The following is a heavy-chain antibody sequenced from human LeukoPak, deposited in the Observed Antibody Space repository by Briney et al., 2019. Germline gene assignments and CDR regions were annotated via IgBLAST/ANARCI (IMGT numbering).Heavy chain of an antibody. V-gene: IGHV4-4*07. D-gene: IGHD1-26*01. CDR2: IYSSGST. CDR3: ARMYSGTYGGIDY. Sequence: SETLSLTCTVSGGSISSYYWSWIRQPAGEGLEWIGRIYSSGSTNYNPSLKSRVTMSVDTSRNRFSLKLTSVTAADTGVYYCARMYSGTYGGIDYWGQGSLVTVSS. CDR1: GGSISSYY. J-gene: IGHJ4*02.